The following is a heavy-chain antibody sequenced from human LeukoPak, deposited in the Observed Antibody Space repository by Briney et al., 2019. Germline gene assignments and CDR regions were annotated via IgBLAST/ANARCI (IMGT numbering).Heavy chain of an antibody. CDR3: ARGRSGYDFDY. D-gene: IGHD5-12*01. Sequence: SETLSLTCAVYGGSFSGYYWSWIRQPPGKGLEWIGEINHSGSTNYNPSLKSRVTISVDTSKNQFSPKLSSVTAADTAVYYCARGRSGYDFDYWGQGTLVTVSS. CDR2: INHSGST. CDR1: GGSFSGYY. J-gene: IGHJ4*02. V-gene: IGHV4-34*01.